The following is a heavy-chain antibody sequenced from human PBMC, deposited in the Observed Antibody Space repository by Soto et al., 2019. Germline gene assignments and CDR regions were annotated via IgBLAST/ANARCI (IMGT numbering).Heavy chain of an antibody. J-gene: IGHJ4*02. CDR2: ILYDGSKK. CDR1: GFTFKIYG. D-gene: IGHD2-21*01. CDR3: AKGDGRNSVDY. V-gene: IGHV3-30*18. Sequence: LRLSCAASGFTFKIYGMHWVRQAPGKGLEWVALILYDGSKKYYTDSVKGRFTISRDNSKNTLYLQMNSLTAEDTAVYYCAKGDGRNSVDYWGQGTLVTVS.